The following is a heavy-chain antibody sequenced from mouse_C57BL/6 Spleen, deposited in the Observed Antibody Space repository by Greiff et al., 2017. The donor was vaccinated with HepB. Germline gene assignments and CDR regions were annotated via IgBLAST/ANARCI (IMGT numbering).Heavy chain of an antibody. CDR1: GYTFTDYE. J-gene: IGHJ4*01. CDR3: TKLWVRGAMDY. D-gene: IGHD2-14*01. Sequence: VKLVESGAELVRPGASVTLSCKASGYTFTDYEMHWVKQTPVHGLEWIGAIDPETGGTAYNQKFKGKAILTADKSSSTAYMELRSLTSEDSAVYYCTKLWVRGAMDYWGQGTSVTVSS. V-gene: IGHV1-15*01. CDR2: IDPETGGT.